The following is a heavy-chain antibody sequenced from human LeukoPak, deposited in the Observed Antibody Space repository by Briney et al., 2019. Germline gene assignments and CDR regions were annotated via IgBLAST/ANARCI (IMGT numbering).Heavy chain of an antibody. D-gene: IGHD2-2*01. CDR1: GYTFTSYG. V-gene: IGHV1-18*04. J-gene: IGHJ4*02. CDR3: ARDIVVVPAAVFDY. Sequence: ASVKVSCKAPGYTFTSYGISWVRQAPGQGLEWMGWISAYNGNTNYAQKLQGRVTMTTDTYTSTAYMELWSLRSDDTAVYYCARDIVVVPAAVFDYWGQGTLVSVSS. CDR2: ISAYNGNT.